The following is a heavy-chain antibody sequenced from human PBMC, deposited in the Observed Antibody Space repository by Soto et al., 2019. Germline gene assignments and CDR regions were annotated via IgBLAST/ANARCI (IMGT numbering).Heavy chain of an antibody. J-gene: IGHJ4*02. Sequence: PGESLKISCKGSGYTFSTYWIAWVRQMPGKGLEWMGIIYPGDSDTKYSPAFQGQVTISADKSISTAYLQWSSLKASDTAMYYCARLQGIAAAGGDYWGQGTLVTVSS. D-gene: IGHD6-13*01. CDR2: IYPGDSDT. CDR3: ARLQGIAAAGGDY. V-gene: IGHV5-51*01. CDR1: GYTFSTYW.